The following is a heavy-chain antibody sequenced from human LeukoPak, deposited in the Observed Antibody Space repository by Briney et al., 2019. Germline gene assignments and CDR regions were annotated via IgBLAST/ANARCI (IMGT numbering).Heavy chain of an antibody. Sequence: GGSLRLSCVASGFTFSDYYMSWIRQAPGKGLEWVSYISSSSDYTNYADSVRGRFTISRDNAKNSLYLQMNSLRAEDTAVYYCARPPYSSGWGPGWFDPWGRGTLITVSS. J-gene: IGHJ5*02. V-gene: IGHV3-11*06. CDR3: ARPPYSSGWGPGWFDP. CDR1: GFTFSDYY. D-gene: IGHD6-25*01. CDR2: ISSSSDYT.